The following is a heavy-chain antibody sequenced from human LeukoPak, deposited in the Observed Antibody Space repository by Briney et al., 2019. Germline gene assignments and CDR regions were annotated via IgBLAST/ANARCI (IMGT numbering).Heavy chain of an antibody. J-gene: IGHJ4*02. CDR1: GFTFSTYE. CDR2: ISSGGSTI. V-gene: IGHV3-48*03. Sequence: GGSLRLSCAASGFTFSTYEMNWVRQAPGKGLEWVSYISSGGSTIYYADSVKGRFTISRDNAKNSLYLQMNSLRAGDTAAYYCARIYDGGHWGQGTLVTVSS. CDR3: ARIYDGGH. D-gene: IGHD2/OR15-2a*01.